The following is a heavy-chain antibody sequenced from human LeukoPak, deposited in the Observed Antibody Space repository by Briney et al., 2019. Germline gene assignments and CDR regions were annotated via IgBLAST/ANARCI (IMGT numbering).Heavy chain of an antibody. CDR1: GGTFSSYA. D-gene: IGHD6-13*01. V-gene: IGHV1-69*13. Sequence: ASVKVSCKASGGTFSSYAISWVRQAPGQGLEWMGGIIPIFGTANYAQKFQGGVTITADESTSTAYMELSSLRSEDTAVYYCASAPMRASSSWYYFDYWGQGTLVTVSS. J-gene: IGHJ4*02. CDR2: IIPIFGTA. CDR3: ASAPMRASSSWYYFDY.